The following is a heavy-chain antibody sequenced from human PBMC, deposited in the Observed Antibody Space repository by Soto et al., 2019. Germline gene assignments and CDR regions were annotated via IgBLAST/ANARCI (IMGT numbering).Heavy chain of an antibody. Sequence: SETLSLTCTVSGSSISSSSYYWGWIRQPPGKGLEWIGSIYYSGSTYYNPSLKSRVTISVDTSKNQFSLKLSSVTAADTAVYYCAISYRSPGIAAAGTYFDYWGQGTLVTVSS. CDR3: AISYRSPGIAAAGTYFDY. J-gene: IGHJ4*02. V-gene: IGHV4-39*01. D-gene: IGHD6-13*01. CDR1: GSSISSSSYY. CDR2: IYYSGST.